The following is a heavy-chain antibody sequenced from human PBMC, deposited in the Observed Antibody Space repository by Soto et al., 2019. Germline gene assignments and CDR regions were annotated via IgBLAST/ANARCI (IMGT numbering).Heavy chain of an antibody. V-gene: IGHV2-5*02. D-gene: IGHD3-3*01. CDR3: AYRVLRAVFGLVTTTAIYFDF. J-gene: IGHJ4*02. CDR2: IYWDDDK. Sequence: QITLNESGPTVVKPTETLTLTCTFSGFSLTTSGVGVGWVRQSPGKAPEWLAFIYWDDDKRYSTSLKSRLTIPKDTTKNPVVLTMANVDPADTATYYCAYRVLRAVFGLVTTTAIYFDFWGQGTPVVVSS. CDR1: GFSLTTSGVG.